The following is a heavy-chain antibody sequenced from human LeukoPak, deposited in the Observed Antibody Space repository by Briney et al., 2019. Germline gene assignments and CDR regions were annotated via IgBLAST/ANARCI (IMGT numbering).Heavy chain of an antibody. CDR2: ISHDGSNA. V-gene: IGHV3-30*03. Sequence: QTGGSLRLLCAASGFAFSSYGIHWVRQAPGKGLEWVAAISHDGSNAYYADSVKGRFTTSRDNSKNTLFVQMNYPRPEDTAVYYCARSVGGLRTYSAWNGDHLDYWGQGSLVTVSS. J-gene: IGHJ4*02. CDR3: ARSVGGLRTYSAWNGDHLDY. CDR1: GFAFSSYG. D-gene: IGHD1-1*01.